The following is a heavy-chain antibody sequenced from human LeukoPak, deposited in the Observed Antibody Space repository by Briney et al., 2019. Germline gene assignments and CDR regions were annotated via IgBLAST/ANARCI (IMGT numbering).Heavy chain of an antibody. CDR1: GFTVSSNF. CDR2: MYSDGST. D-gene: IGHD3-10*01. Sequence: TGGSLRLSCAASGFTVSSNFMSWVRQAPEKGLEWVSVMYSDGSTYYADSVKGRFTISRDNSKNTLFLQMNSLRAEDTAVYYCARYGSGKNFDYWGQGTLVTVSS. V-gene: IGHV3-53*01. CDR3: ARYGSGKNFDY. J-gene: IGHJ4*02.